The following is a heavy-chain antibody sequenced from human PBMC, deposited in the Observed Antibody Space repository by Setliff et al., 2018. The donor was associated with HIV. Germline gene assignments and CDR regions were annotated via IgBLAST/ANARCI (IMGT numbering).Heavy chain of an antibody. CDR1: GYGFTGYF. V-gene: IGHV1-46*01. CDR3: ASKGGSENFPDSDAFDI. CDR2: INPTGDIT. D-gene: IGHD3-10*01. Sequence: ASVMVSWKASGYGFTGYFIHWVRQAPGQGLEWMGLINPTGDITFYPQKFQARVTMTRDTSTSTVYLELRSLRSEDTAVYFCASKGGSENFPDSDAFDIWGLGTLVTVSS. J-gene: IGHJ3*02.